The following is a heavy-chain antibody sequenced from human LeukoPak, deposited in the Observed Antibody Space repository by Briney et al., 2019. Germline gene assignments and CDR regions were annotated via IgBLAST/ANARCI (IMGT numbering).Heavy chain of an antibody. CDR2: INPNSGDT. V-gene: IGHV1-2*02. CDR3: ARDLDCGGDCYPN. D-gene: IGHD2-21*02. CDR1: GYTFTGYY. J-gene: IGHJ4*02. Sequence: ASVKVSCKASGYTFTGYYMHWVRQAPGQGLEWMGWINPNSGDTNYAQKFQGRVTMTRDTSISTAYVELSRLKSDDTAVYYCARDLDCGGDCYPNWGQGTLVTVSS.